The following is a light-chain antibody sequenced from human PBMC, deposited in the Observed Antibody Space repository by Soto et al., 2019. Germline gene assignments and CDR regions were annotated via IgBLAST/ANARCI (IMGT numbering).Light chain of an antibody. J-gene: IGKJ1*01. Sequence: EIVMTQSPATLSVSPGERATLSCRASQGVRGNLAWYQQKPGQAPRLLIYGASTRATGIPARFSGSGSGTEFTLTISSLQSEDFAVYYCQQYNNWSGTFGQGTKVEIK. CDR1: QGVRGN. CDR2: GAS. CDR3: QQYNNWSGT. V-gene: IGKV3-15*01.